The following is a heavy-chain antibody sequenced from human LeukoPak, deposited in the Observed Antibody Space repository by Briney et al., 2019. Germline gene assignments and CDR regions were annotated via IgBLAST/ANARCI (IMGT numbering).Heavy chain of an antibody. V-gene: IGHV3-48*03. CDR3: ARVGYQLLWALDY. Sequence: PGGSLRLSCAASGFTFSSYEMNWVRQAPGQGLEGVSYISSSGSIIYYADSVKGRFTISRDNAKNSLYLQMNSLRAEDTAVYYCARVGYQLLWALDYWGQGTLVTVSS. CDR2: ISSSGSII. J-gene: IGHJ4*02. D-gene: IGHD2-2*01. CDR1: GFTFSSYE.